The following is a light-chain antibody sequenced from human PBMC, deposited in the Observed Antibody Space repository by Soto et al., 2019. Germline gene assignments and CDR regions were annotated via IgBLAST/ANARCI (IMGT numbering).Light chain of an antibody. CDR2: GAS. Sequence: EIVMTQSPATLSVSPGERATPSCRASQSVSSNLAWYQQKPGQAPRLLIYGASTRATVIPARFSGSGSGTEFTLTISSLQSEDFAVYYCQQYNNWPRTFGQGTKVEIK. CDR1: QSVSSN. V-gene: IGKV3-15*01. CDR3: QQYNNWPRT. J-gene: IGKJ1*01.